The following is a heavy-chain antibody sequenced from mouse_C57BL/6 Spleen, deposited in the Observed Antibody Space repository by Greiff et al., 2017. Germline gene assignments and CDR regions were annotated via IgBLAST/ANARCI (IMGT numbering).Heavy chain of an antibody. V-gene: IGHV1-50*01. J-gene: IGHJ1*03. CDR2: IDPSDSYT. Sequence: QVQLKQPGAELVKPGASVKLSCKASGYTFTSYWMQWVKQRPGQGLEWIGEIDPSDSYTNYNQKFKGKATLTVDTSSSTAYMQLSSLTSEDSAVYYCARNYGSLGYFDVWGTGTTVTVSS. CDR3: ARNYGSLGYFDV. CDR1: GYTFTSYW. D-gene: IGHD1-1*01.